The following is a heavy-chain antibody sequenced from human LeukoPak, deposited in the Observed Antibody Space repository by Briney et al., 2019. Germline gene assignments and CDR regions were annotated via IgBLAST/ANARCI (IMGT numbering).Heavy chain of an antibody. CDR1: GFTFSNYG. CDR3: AGDRSRIAVAVD. CDR2: IWYDGSNK. D-gene: IGHD6-19*01. V-gene: IGHV3-33*01. J-gene: IGHJ4*02. Sequence: GRSLRLSCAASGFTFSNYGMNWVRQAPGKGLEWVAVIWYDGSNKYYADSVKGRFTISRDNSKNTLYLQMNSLRAEDTAIYYCAGDRSRIAVAVDWGQGTLVTVSS.